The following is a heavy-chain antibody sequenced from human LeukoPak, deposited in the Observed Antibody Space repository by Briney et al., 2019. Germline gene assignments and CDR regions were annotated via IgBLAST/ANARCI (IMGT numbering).Heavy chain of an antibody. CDR3: TTGEIY. CDR1: GVCLIDAR. CDR2: IKSKTRGATT. V-gene: IGHV3-15*01. J-gene: IGHJ4*02. D-gene: IGHD5-24*01. Sequence: GGSLRLSCADSGVCLIDARLSGVRQAPGKGLEWVGRIKSKTRGATTDYAAPVKGRFSISRDDSKNTLYLQMNSLKTEDTAVYYCTTGEIYWGQGTLVTVSS.